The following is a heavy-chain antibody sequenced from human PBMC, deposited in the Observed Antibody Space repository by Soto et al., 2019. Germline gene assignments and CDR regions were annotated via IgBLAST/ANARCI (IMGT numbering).Heavy chain of an antibody. CDR3: ARTYYYDSSGYWTFDY. J-gene: IGHJ4*02. V-gene: IGHV1-18*04. CDR2: ISAYNGNT. D-gene: IGHD3-22*01. CDR1: GYILTSYG. Sequence: GAAVKVSCKASGYILTSYGSSWVRQAPGQGLEWMGWISAYNGNTNYAQKVQGRVTMTTDTSTSTAYMELRSLRSDDTAVYYCARTYYYDSSGYWTFDYWGQGTLVTAPQ.